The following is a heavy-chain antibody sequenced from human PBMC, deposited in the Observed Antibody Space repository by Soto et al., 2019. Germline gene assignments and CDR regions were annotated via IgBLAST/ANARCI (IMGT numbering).Heavy chain of an antibody. CDR1: GGTFSSYA. CDR2: IIPIFGTA. CDR3: ARSDYDILTGYYGMDV. J-gene: IGHJ6*02. V-gene: IGHV1-69*05. Sequence: SVKVSCKASGGTFSSYAISWVRQAPGQGLEWMGGIIPIFGTANYAQKFQGRVTITRDTSASTAYMELSSLRSEDTAVYYCARSDYDILTGYYGMDVWGQGTTVTVSS. D-gene: IGHD3-9*01.